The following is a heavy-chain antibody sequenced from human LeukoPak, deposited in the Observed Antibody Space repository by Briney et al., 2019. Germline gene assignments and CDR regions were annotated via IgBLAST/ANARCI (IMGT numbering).Heavy chain of an antibody. J-gene: IGHJ1*01. D-gene: IGHD3-22*01. Sequence: SVKVSCKASGGTFSSYAISWVRQAPGQGLEWMGRIIPILGIADYAQKFQGRVTITADKSTSTAYMELSSLRSEDTAVYYCARDVSATYYYDSSGYPEYFQHWGQGTLVTVSS. CDR2: IIPILGIA. V-gene: IGHV1-69*04. CDR1: GGTFSSYA. CDR3: ARDVSATYYYDSSGYPEYFQH.